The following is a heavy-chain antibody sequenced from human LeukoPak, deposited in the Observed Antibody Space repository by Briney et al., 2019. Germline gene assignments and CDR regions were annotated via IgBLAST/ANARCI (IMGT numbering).Heavy chain of an antibody. CDR3: ARDPSYTRGFFAD. Sequence: NPSETLSLTCTVSGGSINSYYWSWIRQPAGKGLEWIGRIFSDGSTSYNPSLKGRVTLSVDMSMNVFSLKLNSVTAADTAIYYCARDPSYTRGFFADWGQGTLVTVSS. D-gene: IGHD2-2*01. J-gene: IGHJ4*02. CDR1: GGSINSYY. CDR2: IFSDGST. V-gene: IGHV4-4*07.